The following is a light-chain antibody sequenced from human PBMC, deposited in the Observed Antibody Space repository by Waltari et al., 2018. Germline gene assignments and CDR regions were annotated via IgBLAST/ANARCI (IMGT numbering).Light chain of an antibody. CDR1: SSNIGSKF. V-gene: IGLV1-51*01. Sequence: QSVLTQPPSVSAAPGQKVTISCSGSSSNIGSKFVSWYQHIPGIAPKLLIYDNDKRPSGIPDRFSGSKSGTSATLDITGLQTGDEADYYCGTWNMAPYVFIFGGGTKLTVL. CDR2: DND. J-gene: IGLJ2*01. CDR3: GTWNMAPYVFI.